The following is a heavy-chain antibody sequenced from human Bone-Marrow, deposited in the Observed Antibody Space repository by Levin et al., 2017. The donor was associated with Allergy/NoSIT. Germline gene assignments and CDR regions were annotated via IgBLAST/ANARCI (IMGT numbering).Heavy chain of an antibody. V-gene: IGHV3-9*01. CDR1: GFTFDDYA. CDR2: ISWNSGSI. CDR3: AKDNHKELSIFDY. J-gene: IGHJ4*02. D-gene: IGHD1-7*01. Sequence: HAGGSLRLSCAASGFTFDDYAMHWVRQAPGKGLEWVSGISWNSGSIGYADSVKGRFTISRDNAKNSLYLQMNSLRAEDTALYYCAKDNHKELSIFDYWGQGTLVTVSS.